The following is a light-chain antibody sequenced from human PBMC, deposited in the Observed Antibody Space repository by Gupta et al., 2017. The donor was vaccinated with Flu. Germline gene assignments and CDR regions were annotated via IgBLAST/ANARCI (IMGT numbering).Light chain of an antibody. V-gene: IGKV1-39*01. CDR1: TSINRS. Sequence: DTQMTQSPSALSASVGDKVTITWRAGTSINRSLSWYQQNPGKAPTVLIYDGSTRKAGVPSRFSGRGAGXDFSLTXSSPHSEGFGIYSMQHSYSNPSFGXGTRLE. CDR2: DGS. J-gene: IGKJ5*01. CDR3: QHSYSNPS.